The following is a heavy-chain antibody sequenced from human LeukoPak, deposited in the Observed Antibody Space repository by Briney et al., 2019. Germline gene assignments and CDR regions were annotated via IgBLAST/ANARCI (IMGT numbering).Heavy chain of an antibody. CDR3: ARGLPTDNTAMVLEYYYGMDV. D-gene: IGHD5-18*01. Sequence: PGGSLRLSCAASGFTFSSYAMSWVRQAPGKGLEWVAVISYDGSNKYYADSVKGRFTISRDNSKNTLYLQMNSLRAEDTAVYYCARGLPTDNTAMVLEYYYGMDVWGQGTTVTVSS. J-gene: IGHJ6*02. CDR2: ISYDGSNK. V-gene: IGHV3-30*04. CDR1: GFTFSSYA.